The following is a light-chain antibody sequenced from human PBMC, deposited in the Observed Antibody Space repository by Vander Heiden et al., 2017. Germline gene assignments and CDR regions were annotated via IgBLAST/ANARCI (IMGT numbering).Light chain of an antibody. CDR3: QQYNNCPYT. CDR1: QSVSSY. J-gene: IGKJ2*01. V-gene: IGKV3-15*01. Sequence: EIVMTQSPATLSVSPGERATLSCRASQSVSSYLAWYQQKPGQAPRLLIYGASTRATGIPARFGGSGSGTEFTLTISSLQSEDFAVYYCQQYNNCPYTFGQGTKLEIK. CDR2: GAS.